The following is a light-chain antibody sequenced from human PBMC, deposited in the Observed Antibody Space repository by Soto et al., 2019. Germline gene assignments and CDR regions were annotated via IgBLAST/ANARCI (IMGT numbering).Light chain of an antibody. CDR1: SSDVGGYNY. CDR2: EVH. CDR3: GSYTSSGTFV. V-gene: IGLV2-14*01. Sequence: QSALTQPASVSGSPGQSITISCTGTSSDVGGYNYVSWYQQHPGKVPKLMIYEVHYRPSGVSYRFSGSKSGNTASLTISGLQTEDEADYYCGSYTSSGTFVFGTGTKVTVL. J-gene: IGLJ1*01.